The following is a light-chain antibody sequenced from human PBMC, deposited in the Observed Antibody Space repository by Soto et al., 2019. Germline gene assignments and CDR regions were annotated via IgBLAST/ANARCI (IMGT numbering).Light chain of an antibody. J-gene: IGKJ1*01. CDR1: QSLSSR. CDR3: QQYNNWLRT. Sequence: GDIVTIRCRASQSLSSRLAWYQQIPGKAPKLLIYDAFSLESGVPSRFSGSGSGTEFTLTISSLQSEDSAVYYCQQYNNWLRTFGQGTKVDIK. V-gene: IGKV1-5*01. CDR2: DAF.